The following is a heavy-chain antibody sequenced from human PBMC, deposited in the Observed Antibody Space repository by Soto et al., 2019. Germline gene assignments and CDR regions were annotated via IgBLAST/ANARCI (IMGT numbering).Heavy chain of an antibody. J-gene: IGHJ4*02. CDR1: GYTFTSYA. CDR3: AREGDLLRYFDWLSATYFDY. D-gene: IGHD3-9*01. Sequence: ASVKVSCKASGYTFTSYAMHWVRQAPGQRLEWMGWINAGNGNTKYSQKFQGGVTITRDTSASTAYMELSSLRSDDTAVYYCAREGDLLRYFDWLSATYFDYWGQGTLVTVSS. CDR2: INAGNGNT. V-gene: IGHV1-3*01.